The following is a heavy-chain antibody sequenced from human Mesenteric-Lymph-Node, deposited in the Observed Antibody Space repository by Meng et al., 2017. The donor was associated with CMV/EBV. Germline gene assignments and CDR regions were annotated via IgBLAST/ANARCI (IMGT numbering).Heavy chain of an antibody. CDR1: GFTFSSYG. V-gene: IGHV3-21*01. CDR3: ARVSLGEDYYYYYGMDV. Sequence: GESLKISCVGSGFTFSSYGMNWVRQAPGKGLEWVSSVSTSSTYIDYADSVKGRFTISRDNVKNSLYLQMNSLRGEDTAVYYCARVSLGEDYYYYYGMDVWGQGSTVTVSS. J-gene: IGHJ6*02. CDR2: VSTSSTYI.